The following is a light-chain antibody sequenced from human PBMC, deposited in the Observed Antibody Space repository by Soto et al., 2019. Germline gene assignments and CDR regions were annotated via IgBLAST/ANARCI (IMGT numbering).Light chain of an antibody. J-gene: IGKJ1*01. CDR1: HDISTY. CDR3: QQYTIYSPRA. Sequence: DIQLTQAPSLLSASVGDRVTITCRASHDISTYLAWYQQKPGKAPKLMIYEASTLQSGVPSRFSGSGSGTDFTLTISSLQPDDFATYYCQQYTIYSPRAFGQGTKVDI. CDR2: EAS. V-gene: IGKV1-9*01.